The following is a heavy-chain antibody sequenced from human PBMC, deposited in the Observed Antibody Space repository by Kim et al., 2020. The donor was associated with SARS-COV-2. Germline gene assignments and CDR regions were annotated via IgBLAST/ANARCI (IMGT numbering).Heavy chain of an antibody. V-gene: IGHV3-64D*09. J-gene: IGHJ4*02. CDR1: GFTFSSYA. D-gene: IGHD3-22*01. CDR2: ISSNGGST. CDR3: AKGRGIIRITMIVVPFDY. Sequence: GGSLRLSCSASGFTFSSYAMHWVRQASGKGLEYVSAISSNGGSTYYADSVKGRFTISRDNSKNTLYLQMRSLRAEDTAVYYCAKGRGIIRITMIVVPFDYWGQGTLVTVSS.